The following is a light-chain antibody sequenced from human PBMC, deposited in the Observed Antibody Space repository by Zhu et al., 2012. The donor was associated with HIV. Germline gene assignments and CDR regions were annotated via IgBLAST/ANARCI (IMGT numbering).Light chain of an antibody. J-gene: IGKJ4*01. Sequence: IVLTQSPPTLSLSPGERATLSCRASQSIGSYLAWYQQKPGQAPRLLMYDASNRATGISARFSGSGPGTDFTLTISSLEPEDFAVYYCQQRNSNWFTFGGGTKVEIK. CDR1: QSIGSY. V-gene: IGKV3-11*01. CDR3: QQRNSNWFT. CDR2: DAS.